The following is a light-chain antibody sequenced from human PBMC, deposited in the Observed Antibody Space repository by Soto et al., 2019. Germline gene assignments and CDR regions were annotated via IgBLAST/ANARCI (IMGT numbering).Light chain of an antibody. CDR3: AAWDDSLSGPV. Sequence: QSVLTQPPSASGTPGQRVSISCSGSSSNIGSNHVYWYQQLPGTAPKLLIYTNNQRPSGVPDRISGSKSGTSASLAISGLRSEDEADYYCAAWDDSLSGPVFGGGTKLTVL. CDR2: TNN. J-gene: IGLJ2*01. CDR1: SSNIGSNH. V-gene: IGLV1-47*02.